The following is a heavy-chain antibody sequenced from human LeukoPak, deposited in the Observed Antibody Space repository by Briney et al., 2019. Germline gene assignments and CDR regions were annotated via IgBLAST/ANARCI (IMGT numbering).Heavy chain of an antibody. CDR3: AKDSYGGYSYGYNFDY. Sequence: GGSLRLSCAASGFTFDDYAMHWVRQAPGKGLEWVSGISWNSGSIGYADSVKGRFTISRDNAKNSLYLQMNSLRAEDTALYYCAKDSYGGYSYGYNFDYWGQGTLVTVSS. D-gene: IGHD5-18*01. J-gene: IGHJ4*02. V-gene: IGHV3-9*01. CDR1: GFTFDDYA. CDR2: ISWNSGSI.